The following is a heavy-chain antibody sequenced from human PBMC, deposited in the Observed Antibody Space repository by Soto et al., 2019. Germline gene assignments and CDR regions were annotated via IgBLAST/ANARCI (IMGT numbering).Heavy chain of an antibody. Sequence: QVHLVQSGAEVKKPGASVKVSCQASGYAFTTYGITWGRQAPGQGLEWMGWISARNGNTNYAQKLTGRVTGTRDTSTSTAYMEVRGLRSDDTAVYYCARGRYGDYWGQGAMVTVSS. D-gene: IGHD1-1*01. V-gene: IGHV1-18*01. CDR3: ARGRYGDY. CDR2: ISARNGNT. J-gene: IGHJ4*02. CDR1: GYAFTTYG.